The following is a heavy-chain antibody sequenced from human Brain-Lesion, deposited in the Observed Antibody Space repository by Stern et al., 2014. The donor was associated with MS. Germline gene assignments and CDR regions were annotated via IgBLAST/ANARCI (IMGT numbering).Heavy chain of an antibody. CDR1: GGSISSGGYY. J-gene: IGHJ6*02. V-gene: IGHV4-61*02. Sequence: QVQLVESGPGLVKPSQTLSLSCTVSGGSISSGGYYWSWIRQPAGKGLEWIGRIFNSGSTSYNPSLKSRVNISIDTSKNQFSLRLNPMTAADTAVYYCARGRVVPGFQYYATDVWGQGTTVIVSS. D-gene: IGHD2-2*01. CDR2: IFNSGST. CDR3: ARGRVVPGFQYYATDV.